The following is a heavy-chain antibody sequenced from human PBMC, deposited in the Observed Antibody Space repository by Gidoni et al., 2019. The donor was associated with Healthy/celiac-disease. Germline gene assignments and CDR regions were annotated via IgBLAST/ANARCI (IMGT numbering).Heavy chain of an antibody. J-gene: IGHJ4*02. V-gene: IGHV4-39*01. CDR3: ARRPDYDSSGHPYYFDY. D-gene: IGHD3-22*01. Sequence: QLQLQESGPGLVKPSETLSLTCTVSGGSLSSSSYYWGWIRQPQGKGLEWIGSIYYSGSTYYNPSLKRRVTISVDTSKNQFSLKLSSVTAADTAVYYCARRPDYDSSGHPYYFDYGGQGTLVTVSS. CDR1: GGSLSSSSYY. CDR2: IYYSGST.